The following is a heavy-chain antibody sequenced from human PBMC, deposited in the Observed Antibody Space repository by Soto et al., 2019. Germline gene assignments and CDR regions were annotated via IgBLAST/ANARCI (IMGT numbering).Heavy chain of an antibody. CDR2: INAGNGNT. CDR1: GYTFTSYA. CDR3: AREGGSGYDPSAFDI. D-gene: IGHD5-12*01. Sequence: ASVKVSCKASGYTFTSYAMHWVRQAPGQRLEWMGWINAGNGNTKYSQKNQGRVTITRDTSASTAYMELSSLRSEDTALYYCAREGGSGYDPSAFDIWGQGTMVTVSS. J-gene: IGHJ3*02. V-gene: IGHV1-3*01.